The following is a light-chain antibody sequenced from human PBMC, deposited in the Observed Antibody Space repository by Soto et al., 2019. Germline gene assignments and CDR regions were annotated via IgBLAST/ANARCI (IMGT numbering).Light chain of an antibody. CDR3: SSYTSSSTFYV. J-gene: IGLJ1*01. CDR1: SSDVGGYNY. Sequence: QSVLTQPASVSGSPGQSITISCTGTSSDVGGYNYVSWYQQHPGKAPKLMIYEVSNRPSGVSNRFSGSKSGNTASLTISGLQAEDEDDYYCSSYTSSSTFYVFGTGTKSPS. V-gene: IGLV2-14*01. CDR2: EVS.